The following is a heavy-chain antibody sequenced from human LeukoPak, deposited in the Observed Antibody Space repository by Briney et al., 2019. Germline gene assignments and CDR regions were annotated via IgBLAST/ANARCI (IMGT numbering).Heavy chain of an antibody. D-gene: IGHD3-10*01. CDR1: GYTFTGYY. J-gene: IGHJ3*02. CDR2: INPNNGGT. CDR3: ARSAGRAAFDI. V-gene: IGHV1-2*02. Sequence: ASVKVSCKASGYTFTGYYVHWVRQAPGQGLEWMGWINPNNGGTNYAQKFQGRVTMTRDTSISTAYMELSRLRSDDTAVYYCARSAGRAAFDIWGQGTMVTVSS.